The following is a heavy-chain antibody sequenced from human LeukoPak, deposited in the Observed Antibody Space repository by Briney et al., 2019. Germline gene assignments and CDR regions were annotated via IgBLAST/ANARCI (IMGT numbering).Heavy chain of an antibody. V-gene: IGHV1-69*04. Sequence: SSVKVSCKASGGTFSSYAISWVRQAPGQGLEWMGRIIPILGIANYAQKFQGRVTITADKSTSTAYMELSSLRSEDTAVYYCARYYYDSSGYYSHWFAYWGQGTLVTVSS. D-gene: IGHD3-22*01. CDR3: ARYYYDSSGYYSHWFAY. CDR2: IIPILGIA. CDR1: GGTFSSYA. J-gene: IGHJ4*02.